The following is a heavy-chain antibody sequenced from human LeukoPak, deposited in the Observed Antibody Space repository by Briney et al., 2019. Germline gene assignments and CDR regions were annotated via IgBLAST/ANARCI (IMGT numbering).Heavy chain of an antibody. V-gene: IGHV1-46*01. CDR1: GYTFTSYH. Sequence: ASVKVSCKASGYTFTSYHMHWVRQAPGQRLEWMGIINPSGGTTNYAQKFQGRFTMTRDTSISTASMDLSRLRSDDTALYYCARANLLTGYYILDYWGQGTLVTVSS. CDR3: ARANLLTGYYILDY. CDR2: INPSGGTT. J-gene: IGHJ4*02. D-gene: IGHD3-9*01.